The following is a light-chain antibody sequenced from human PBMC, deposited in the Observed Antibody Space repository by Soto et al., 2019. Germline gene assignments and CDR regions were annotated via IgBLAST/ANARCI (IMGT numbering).Light chain of an antibody. CDR1: QSVSSN. V-gene: IGKV3-15*01. Sequence: EILMTQSPATLSVSPGERATLSCRASQSVSSNLAWYQQKPGQAPRLLIYDASTRATGIPVRFSGSGSGTEFTLTISSLQSEDFAVYYCQQSNNWPVTFGPATNVDIK. J-gene: IGKJ3*01. CDR3: QQSNNWPVT. CDR2: DAS.